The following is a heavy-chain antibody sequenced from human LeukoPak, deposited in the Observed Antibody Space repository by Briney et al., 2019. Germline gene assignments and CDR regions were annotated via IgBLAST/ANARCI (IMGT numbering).Heavy chain of an antibody. CDR3: AKAADSSGFYYLFDY. CDR1: GFTFSSYA. D-gene: IGHD3-22*01. CDR2: ISGSGGST. V-gene: IGHV3-23*01. J-gene: IGHJ4*02. Sequence: PGGSLRLSCAASGFTFSSYAMSWVRQAPGKGLEWVSGISGSGGSTYYADSVKGRFTISRDNSKNTLYLQMNSLRAEDTAVYYCAKAADSSGFYYLFDYWGQGALVTVSS.